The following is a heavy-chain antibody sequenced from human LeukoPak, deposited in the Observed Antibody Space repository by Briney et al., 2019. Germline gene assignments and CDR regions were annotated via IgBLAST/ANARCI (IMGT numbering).Heavy chain of an antibody. CDR1: GGSISSYY. V-gene: IGHV4-59*01. D-gene: IGHD6-19*01. CDR2: IYNSGST. Sequence: SETLSLTCTVSGGSISSYYWSWIRQPPGKGLEWIGHIYNSGSTNYSPSLKSRVTISVDTSKNQFSLKLSSVTAADTAMYYCARFKRAGGWSYFDYWGLGALVTVSS. CDR3: ARFKRAGGWSYFDY. J-gene: IGHJ4*02.